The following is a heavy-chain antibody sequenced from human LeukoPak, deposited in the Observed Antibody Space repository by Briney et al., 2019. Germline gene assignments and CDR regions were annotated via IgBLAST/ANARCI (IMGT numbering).Heavy chain of an antibody. Sequence: ASVKVSCKASGYTFTGYYMHWVRQAPGQGLEWMGWINPNSGGTNYAQKFQGRVTMTRDTSISTAYMELSRLRSDDTAVYYCARVRNYYDSSGYISPHDAFDIWGQGTMVTVSS. CDR3: ARVRNYYDSSGYISPHDAFDI. J-gene: IGHJ3*02. V-gene: IGHV1-2*02. CDR2: INPNSGGT. CDR1: GYTFTGYY. D-gene: IGHD3-22*01.